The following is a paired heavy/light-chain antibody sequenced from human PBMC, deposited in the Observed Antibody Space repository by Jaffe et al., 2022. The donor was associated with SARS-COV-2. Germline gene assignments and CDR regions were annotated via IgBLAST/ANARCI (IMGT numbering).Heavy chain of an antibody. J-gene: IGHJ2*01. D-gene: IGHD1-26*01. CDR2: ISSSSTYK. CDR1: GFTFSSSS. V-gene: IGHV3-21*01. CDR3: ARDGRWGQEPYYWYFDL. Sequence: EVRLVESGGGLVKPGGSLRLSCAASGFTFSSSSMNWVRQAPGKGLEWVSSISSSSTYKYYADSVKGRFTVSRDNAKNSLYLQMSSLRAEDTAVYYCARDGRWGQEPYYWYFDLWGRGTLVTVSS.
Light chain of an antibody. Sequence: QSALTQPASVSGSPGQSITISCTGISSDVGVDKYVSWYQQHPGKAPKLMIYDVTNRPSGVSNRFSGSKSGNTASLTISGLQAEDEADYYCISCASSSTSWVFGGGTKLTVL. CDR2: DVT. CDR1: SSDVGVDKY. J-gene: IGLJ2*01. CDR3: ISCASSSTSWV. V-gene: IGLV2-14*01.